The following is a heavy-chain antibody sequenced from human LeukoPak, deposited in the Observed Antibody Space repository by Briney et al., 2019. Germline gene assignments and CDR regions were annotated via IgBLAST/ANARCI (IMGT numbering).Heavy chain of an antibody. V-gene: IGHV4-34*01. CDR2: ITHSGVS. D-gene: IGHD6-19*01. J-gene: IGHJ5*02. CDR3: SRRGQWLGRWFDP. CDR1: GGSFTDYY. Sequence: SETLSLTCAVFGGSFTDYYWSWIRQPPGKGLEWIGEITHSGVSNYNSSLKGRVTISVDTSKNQFSLSLTSGTAADTAIYYCSRRGQWLGRWFDPWGQGTLVTVSS.